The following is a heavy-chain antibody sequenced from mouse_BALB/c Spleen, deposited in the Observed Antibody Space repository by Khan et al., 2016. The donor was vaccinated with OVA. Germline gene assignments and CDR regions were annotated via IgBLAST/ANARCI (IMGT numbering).Heavy chain of an antibody. D-gene: IGHD2-2*01. CDR1: GYTFTNYG. CDR2: INTYTGEP. Sequence: QIQLVQSGPELKKPGETVKISCKASGYTFTNYGMNWVKQPPGKGLKWMGWINTYTGEPTYADEFKGRFAFSLETSASTAYLQINNLKTEDAATFFCARGYWYFDVWGPGTSGTVSS. CDR3: ARGYWYFDV. V-gene: IGHV9-3-1*01. J-gene: IGHJ1*01.